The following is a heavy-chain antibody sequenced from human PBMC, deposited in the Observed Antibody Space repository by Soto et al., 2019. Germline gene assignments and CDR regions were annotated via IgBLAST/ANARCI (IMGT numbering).Heavy chain of an antibody. D-gene: IGHD3-16*01. CDR1: GFTFRNYG. Sequence: QVQLVESGGGVVQPGRSLRLSCAASGFTFRNYGMHWVRQTPGKGLEWVALMSYDGINKYYAASVRGRFTISRDNSKNTLYLQMNILRTEDTAMYYCAKGAEGGAYYGTDVWGQGTTVTVSS. CDR2: MSYDGINK. V-gene: IGHV3-30*18. CDR3: AKGAEGGAYYGTDV. J-gene: IGHJ6*02.